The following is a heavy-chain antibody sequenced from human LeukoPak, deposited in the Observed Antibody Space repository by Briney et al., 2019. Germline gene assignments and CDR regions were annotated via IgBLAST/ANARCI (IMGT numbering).Heavy chain of an antibody. CDR2: ISCRGSTI. CDR1: GFIFSRYE. J-gene: IGHJ2*01. V-gene: IGHV3-48*03. CDR3: ARGPEDHYNDSSGYNSRYWYFDL. Sequence: GGSLRLSCASSGFIFSRYELHGVRQARGRGLEGVSYISCRGSTIYYAESVKGRFTISRDNAKNSLYLQMNSLRAEDTAVYYCARGPEDHYNDSSGYNSRYWYFDLWGRGTLVTVSS. D-gene: IGHD3-22*01.